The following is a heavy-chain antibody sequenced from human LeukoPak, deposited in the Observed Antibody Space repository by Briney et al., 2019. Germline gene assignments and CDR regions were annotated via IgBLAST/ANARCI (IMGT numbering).Heavy chain of an antibody. D-gene: IGHD6-19*01. J-gene: IGHJ6*03. CDR1: GYTFTGYY. CDR3: AGAGWSAPNYYYYYMDV. Sequence: ASVKVSCKASGYTFTGYYMHWVRQAPGQGLEWMGWINPNSGGTNYAQKFQGRVTMTRDTSISTAYMELSRLRSDDTAVYYCAGAGWSAPNYYYYYMDVWGKGTTVTVSS. V-gene: IGHV1-2*02. CDR2: INPNSGGT.